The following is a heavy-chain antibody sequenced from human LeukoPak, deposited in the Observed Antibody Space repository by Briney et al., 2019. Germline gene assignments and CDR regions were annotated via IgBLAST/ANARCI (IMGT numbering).Heavy chain of an antibody. V-gene: IGHV1-46*01. Sequence: ASVNVSCKASGYTFTSYYMHWVRQAPGQGLEWMGIINPSGGSTSYAQKFQGRVTMTRDTSTSTVYMELSSLRSEDTAVYYCARASASDGMDVWGQGTTVTVSS. CDR2: INPSGGST. CDR3: ARASASDGMDV. CDR1: GYTFTSYY. J-gene: IGHJ6*02.